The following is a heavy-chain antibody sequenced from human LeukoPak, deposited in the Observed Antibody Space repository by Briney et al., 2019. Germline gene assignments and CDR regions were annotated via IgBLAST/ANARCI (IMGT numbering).Heavy chain of an antibody. V-gene: IGHV4-30-4*08. Sequence: SETLSLTCTVSGGSISSSSYYWGWIRQPPGKGPEWIGYIYYSGSTYYNPSLKSRVTISVDTSKNQFSLKLSSVTAADTAVYYCARVVGYSLDYWGQGTLVTVSS. CDR2: IYYSGST. J-gene: IGHJ4*02. CDR3: ARVVGYSLDY. CDR1: GGSISSSSYY. D-gene: IGHD1-26*01.